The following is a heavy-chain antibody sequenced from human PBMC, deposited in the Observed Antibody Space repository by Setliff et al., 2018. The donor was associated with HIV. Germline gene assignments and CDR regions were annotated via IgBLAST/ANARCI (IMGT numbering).Heavy chain of an antibody. V-gene: IGHV4-34*01. Sequence: SETLSLTCAVYGGSFSGYYWSWIRQTPGKGRAWIGEINHSGITKYNPSLKRRVTISVDTSKNQFSLKLRSVTAADTAVYYCASRESSSWYADYWGQGTLVTVSS. CDR1: GGSFSGYY. D-gene: IGHD6-13*01. CDR3: ASRESSSWYADY. CDR2: INHSGIT. J-gene: IGHJ4*02.